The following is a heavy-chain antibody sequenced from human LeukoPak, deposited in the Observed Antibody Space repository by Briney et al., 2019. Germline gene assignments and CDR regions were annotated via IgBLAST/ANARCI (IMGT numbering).Heavy chain of an antibody. CDR1: GYTFTCYY. CDR3: ARGGRSSGWYYFDY. J-gene: IGHJ4*02. V-gene: IGHV1-2*02. CDR2: INPNSGGT. D-gene: IGHD6-19*01. Sequence: ASVKVSCKASGYTFTCYYMHWVRQAPGQGLEWMGWINPNSGGTNYAQKFQGTVTMPRDTSISTAYMELSRLRSDDTAVYYCARGGRSSGWYYFDYWGQGTLVTVSS.